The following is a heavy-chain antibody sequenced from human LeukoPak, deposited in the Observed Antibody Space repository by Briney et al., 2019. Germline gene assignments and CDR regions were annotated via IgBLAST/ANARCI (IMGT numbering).Heavy chain of an antibody. CDR2: INPSGGST. D-gene: IGHD6-13*01. V-gene: IGHV1-46*01. CDR1: GYTFTSYY. J-gene: IGHJ3*02. CDR3: AKGGIKGVLSAARLFDI. Sequence: ASVKVSCKASGYTFTSYYMHWVRQAPGQGLEWMGIINPSGGSTSYAQKFQGRVTMTGDMSTSTVYMELSSLRSEDTAVYYCAKGGIKGVLSAARLFDIWGQGTMVTVSS.